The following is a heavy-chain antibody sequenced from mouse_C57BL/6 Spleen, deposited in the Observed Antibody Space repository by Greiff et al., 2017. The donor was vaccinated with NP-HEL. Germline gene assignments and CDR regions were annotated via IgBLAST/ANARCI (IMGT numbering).Heavy chain of an antibody. D-gene: IGHD1-1*01. V-gene: IGHV5-9*01. CDR3: ARQGDYYGSRFAY. J-gene: IGHJ3*01. Sequence: EVKLVESGGGLVKPGGSLKLSCAASGFTFSSYTMSWVRQTPEKRLEWVATISGGGGNTYYPDSVKGRFTISRDNAKNTLYLQMSSLRSEDTALYYCARQGDYYGSRFAYWGQGTLVTVSA. CDR1: GFTFSSYT. CDR2: ISGGGGNT.